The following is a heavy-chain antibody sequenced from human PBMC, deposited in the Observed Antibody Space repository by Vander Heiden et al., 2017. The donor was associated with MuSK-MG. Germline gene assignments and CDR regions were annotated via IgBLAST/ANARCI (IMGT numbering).Heavy chain of an antibody. V-gene: IGHV3-23*01. CDR3: AKAAQAGGVAGY. J-gene: IGHJ4*02. Sequence: EVQPLESGGGLAQPGGSLRLSCAASGFTFSSYAMSWVRQAPGKGLEWVSAISGSGGSTYYADSVKGRFTISRDNSKNTLYLQMNSLRAEDTAVYYCAKAAQAGGVAGYWGQGTLVTVSS. CDR1: GFTFSSYA. D-gene: IGHD6-19*01. CDR2: ISGSGGST.